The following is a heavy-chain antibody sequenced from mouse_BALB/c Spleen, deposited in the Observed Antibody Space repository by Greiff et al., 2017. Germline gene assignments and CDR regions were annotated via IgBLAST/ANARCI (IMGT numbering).Heavy chain of an antibody. CDR2: IRLKSDNYAT. CDR1: GFTFSSYW. D-gene: IGHD1-1*02. Sequence: EVKVEESGGGLVQPGGSMKLSCVASGFTFSSYWMSWVRQSPEKGLEWVAEIRLKSDNYATHYAESVKGKFTISRDDSKSRLYLQMNSLRAEDTGIYYCTVASPYYAMDYWGQGTSVTVSS. J-gene: IGHJ4*01. V-gene: IGHV6-6*02. CDR3: TVASPYYAMDY.